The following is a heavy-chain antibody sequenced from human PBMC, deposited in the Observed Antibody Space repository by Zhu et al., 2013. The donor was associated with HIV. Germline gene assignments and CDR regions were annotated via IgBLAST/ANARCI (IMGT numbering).Heavy chain of an antibody. J-gene: IGHJ4*02. CDR1: RYTFTAYF. D-gene: IGHD3-16*01. Sequence: QVQLVQSGTQVKKPGASVNVSCKASRYTFTAYFIHWVRQAPGHGQGLEWMGWLDPRSGDTMYAQKFQGRVTMTRDTAIDTAYMELTSLRSDDTAVYFCAREDRRLMTSLDFWGQGTLVSVSS. CDR3: AREDRRLMTSLDF. CDR2: LDPRSGDT. V-gene: IGHV1-2*02.